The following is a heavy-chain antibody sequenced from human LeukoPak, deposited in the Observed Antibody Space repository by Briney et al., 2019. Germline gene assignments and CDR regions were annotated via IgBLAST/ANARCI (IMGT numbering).Heavy chain of an antibody. Sequence: PSETLSLTCTVSGYSISSGYYWGWIRQPPGKGLEWIGSIYHSGSTYYNPSLKSRVTISVDTSKNQFSLKLSSVTAADTAVYYCARGVLWFGELLYNPFDYWGQGTLVTVSS. D-gene: IGHD3-10*01. CDR3: ARGVLWFGELLYNPFDY. V-gene: IGHV4-38-2*02. CDR1: GYSISSGYY. J-gene: IGHJ4*02. CDR2: IYHSGST.